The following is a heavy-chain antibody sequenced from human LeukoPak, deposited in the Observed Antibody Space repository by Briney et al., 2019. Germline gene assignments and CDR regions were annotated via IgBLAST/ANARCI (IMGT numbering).Heavy chain of an antibody. CDR1: GYTFTSYG. CDR3: ARVGDGLNDAFDI. V-gene: IGHV1-2*06. D-gene: IGHD5-24*01. Sequence: ASVKVSCKASGYTFTSYGISWVRQAPGQGLEWMGRINPNSGGTNYAQKFQGRVTMTRDASISTAYMELSRLRSDDTAVYYCARVGDGLNDAFDIWGQGTMVTVSS. CDR2: INPNSGGT. J-gene: IGHJ3*02.